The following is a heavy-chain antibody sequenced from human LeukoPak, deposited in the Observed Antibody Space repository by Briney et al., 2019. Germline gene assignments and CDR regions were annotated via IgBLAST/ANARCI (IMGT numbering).Heavy chain of an antibody. CDR3: ARADNQYYYDSSGYHNYYYYMDV. J-gene: IGHJ6*03. D-gene: IGHD3-22*01. Sequence: PGRSLRLSCAASGFTFSSYWMSWVRQAPGKGLEWVANIKQDGSEKYYVDSVKGRFTISRDNAKNSLYLQMNSLRAEDTAVYYCARADNQYYYDSSGYHNYYYYMDVWGKGTTVTVSS. CDR1: GFTFSSYW. CDR2: IKQDGSEK. V-gene: IGHV3-7*01.